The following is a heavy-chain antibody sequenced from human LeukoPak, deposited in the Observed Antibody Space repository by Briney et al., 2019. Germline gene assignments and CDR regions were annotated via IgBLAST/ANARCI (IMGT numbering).Heavy chain of an antibody. Sequence: GGSLRLSCAASGFTFSRYYMYWVRQAPGKGLEWVANINQDGSEKDYVDSVKGRFTISRDNAKNSLYLQMNSLRAEDTAVYYCARDANYFDSSVYYDAFDVWGQGTMVTVSS. D-gene: IGHD3-22*01. CDR1: GFTFSRYY. J-gene: IGHJ3*01. CDR3: ARDANYFDSSVYYDAFDV. CDR2: INQDGSEK. V-gene: IGHV3-7*04.